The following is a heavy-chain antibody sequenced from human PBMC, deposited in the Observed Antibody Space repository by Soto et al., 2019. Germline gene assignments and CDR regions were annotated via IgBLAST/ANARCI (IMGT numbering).Heavy chain of an antibody. Sequence: GGSLSLSCAASGFPFTSFGMTWVRQAPGRGLEWVSHINSGGSVILYADSVKGRVTISRDNSKNTLYLQMNSLRAEDTAVYYCAKDPGIAVAGTSFDYWGQGTLVTVSS. CDR3: AKDPGIAVAGTSFDY. J-gene: IGHJ4*02. V-gene: IGHV3-48*04. CDR1: GFPFTSFG. D-gene: IGHD6-19*01. CDR2: INSGGSVI.